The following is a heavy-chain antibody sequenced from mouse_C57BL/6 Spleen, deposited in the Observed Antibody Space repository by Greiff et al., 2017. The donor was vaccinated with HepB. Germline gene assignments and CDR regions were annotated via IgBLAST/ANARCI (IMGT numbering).Heavy chain of an antibody. J-gene: IGHJ2*01. CDR1: GYTFTDYY. CDR2: IFPGSGST. CDR3: ARSGYSYYFDY. Sequence: VQLQQSGPELVKPGASVKISCKASGYTFTDYYINWVKQRPRQGLEWIGWIFPGSGSTYYNEKFKGKATLTVDKSSSKDYMVLSSLTSEDSAVYFCARSGYSYYFDYWGQGTTLTVSS. D-gene: IGHD2-3*01. V-gene: IGHV1-75*01.